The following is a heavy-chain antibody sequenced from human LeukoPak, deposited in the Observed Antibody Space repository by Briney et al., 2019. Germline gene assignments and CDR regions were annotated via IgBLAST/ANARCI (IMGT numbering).Heavy chain of an antibody. Sequence: ASVNVSLKACGYIFTGYYMHWVRQAAGQGLAWMGWIAPKSGGTNYAQKFHGRVTMTRDTSINTAYMELNRLTSDATAVYYCAREYSSSSGRLYDYWGLGTLVTVSS. CDR2: IAPKSGGT. J-gene: IGHJ4*02. D-gene: IGHD6-6*01. CDR3: AREYSSSSGRLYDY. CDR1: GYIFTGYY. V-gene: IGHV1-2*02.